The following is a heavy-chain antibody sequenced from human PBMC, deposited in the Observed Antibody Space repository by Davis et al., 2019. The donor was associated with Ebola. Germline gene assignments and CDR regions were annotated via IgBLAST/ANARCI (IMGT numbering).Heavy chain of an antibody. V-gene: IGHV4-59*08. CDR2: IYYSGST. Sequence: SETLSLTCTVSGGSISSYYWSWIRQPPGKGLEWIGYIYYSGSTNYNPSLKSRVTISVDTSKNQFSLKLSSVTAEDTAVYYCARRQDYYDSSGYHIGAFDIWGQGTMVTVSS. CDR1: GGSISSYY. J-gene: IGHJ3*02. CDR3: ARRQDYYDSSGYHIGAFDI. D-gene: IGHD3-22*01.